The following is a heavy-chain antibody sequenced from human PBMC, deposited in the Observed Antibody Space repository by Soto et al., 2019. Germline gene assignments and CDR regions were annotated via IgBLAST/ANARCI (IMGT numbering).Heavy chain of an antibody. V-gene: IGHV1-69*01. Sequence: QVQLVQSGAEVKKPGSSVKVSCKASGGTFSSYAISWVRQAPVQGLELMGGSIPIFGTANYAQKFQGRVTITADESTSTAYMELSSLRSEDTAVYYCASLSGSYSVFDYWGQGTLVTVSS. J-gene: IGHJ4*02. D-gene: IGHD1-26*01. CDR2: SIPIFGTA. CDR3: ASLSGSYSVFDY. CDR1: GGTFSSYA.